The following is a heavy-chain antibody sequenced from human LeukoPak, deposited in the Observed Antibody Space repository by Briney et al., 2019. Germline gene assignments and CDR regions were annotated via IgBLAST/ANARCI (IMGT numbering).Heavy chain of an antibody. CDR2: IDPSDSYT. CDR1: GYSFTSYW. Sequence: GESGKISCKGSGYSFTSYWISWVRQMPGKGLEWMGRIDPSDSYTNYSPSFQGHVTISADKSISTAYLQWSSLKASDTAMYYCARRGFGESEAFDIWGQGTIVTLSA. D-gene: IGHD3-10*01. CDR3: ARRGFGESEAFDI. J-gene: IGHJ3*02. V-gene: IGHV5-10-1*01.